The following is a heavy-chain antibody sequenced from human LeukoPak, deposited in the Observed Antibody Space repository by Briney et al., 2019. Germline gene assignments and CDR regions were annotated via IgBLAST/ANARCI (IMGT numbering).Heavy chain of an antibody. CDR1: GFTFSSYA. D-gene: IGHD1-7*01. J-gene: IGHJ4*02. V-gene: IGHV3-23*01. CDR3: ARVGTTYFFDY. CDR2: ISGSGDNT. Sequence: PGGSLRLSCAASGFTFSSYAMSWVRQVPGKGLEWVSVISGSGDNTYYADSVKGRFTISRDNAKNSLYLQMNSLRAEDTAIYYCARVGTTYFFDYWGQGTLVTVSS.